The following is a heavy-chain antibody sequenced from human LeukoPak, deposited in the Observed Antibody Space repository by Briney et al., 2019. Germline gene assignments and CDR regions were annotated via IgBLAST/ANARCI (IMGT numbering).Heavy chain of an antibody. V-gene: IGHV4-59*01. Sequence: SETLSLTCTVSGGSLSSYYWSWIRQPPGKGLEWIGYIYYSGSTNYNPSLKSRVTISVDTSKNQFSLKLSSVTAADTAVYYCARSYDSSGAGWFDYWGQGTLVTVSS. CDR3: ARSYDSSGAGWFDY. CDR1: GGSLSSYY. J-gene: IGHJ4*02. CDR2: IYYSGST. D-gene: IGHD3-22*01.